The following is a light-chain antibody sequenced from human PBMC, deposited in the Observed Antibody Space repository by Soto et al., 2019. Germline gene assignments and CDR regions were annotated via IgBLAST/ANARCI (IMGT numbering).Light chain of an antibody. Sequence: EIVMTQSPATLSVSPGERSTLSCRASQSVSSNLVWYQQKPGQAPRLLIYVPSTRATGIPARFSGSGSGTEFTLTISSLQSEDFAVYYCQQYNNWPRTFGQGTKVDIK. CDR1: QSVSSN. V-gene: IGKV3-15*01. J-gene: IGKJ1*01. CDR2: VPS. CDR3: QQYNNWPRT.